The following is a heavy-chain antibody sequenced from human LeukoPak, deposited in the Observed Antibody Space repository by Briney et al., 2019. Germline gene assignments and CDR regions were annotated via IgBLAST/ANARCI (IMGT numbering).Heavy chain of an antibody. V-gene: IGHV4-4*02. Sequence: SETLSLTCGVSGGSIITTNWWSWVRQPPGKGLEWIGEVHLNGATNYNPSLESRVSMSIDKSKNQLSLKLSSVTTADTATYYCTRESGAFSPFGFWGQGTLVTVSS. J-gene: IGHJ4*02. CDR3: TRESGAFSPFGF. D-gene: IGHD1-26*01. CDR2: VHLNGAT. CDR1: GGSIITTNW.